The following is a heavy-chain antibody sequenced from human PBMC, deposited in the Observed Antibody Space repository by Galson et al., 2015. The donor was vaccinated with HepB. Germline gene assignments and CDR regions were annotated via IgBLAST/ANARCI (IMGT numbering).Heavy chain of an antibody. Sequence: SLRLSCAASGLTFRRSGMHWVCQAPGKGLEWLAVIQHVGSPIRYADSVKGRFTVSRDNSKNTLYLEMNNLRAEDTAVYYCARETSRIVFHAFDIWGQGTMVTVSS. J-gene: IGHJ3*02. V-gene: IGHV3-33*01. D-gene: IGHD2-21*01. CDR1: GLTFRRSG. CDR3: ARETSRIVFHAFDI. CDR2: IQHVGSPI.